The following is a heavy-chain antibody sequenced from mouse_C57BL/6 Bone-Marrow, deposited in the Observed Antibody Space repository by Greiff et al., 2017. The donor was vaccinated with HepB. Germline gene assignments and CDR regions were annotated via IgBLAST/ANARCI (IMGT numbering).Heavy chain of an antibody. V-gene: IGHV1-82*01. CDR3: ARSDYYGGDY. CDR2: IYPGDGDT. CDR1: GYAFSSSW. J-gene: IGHJ2*01. D-gene: IGHD1-1*01. Sequence: VKLQESGPELVKPGASVKISCKASGYAFSSSWMNWVKQRPGKGLEWIGRIYPGDGDTNYNGKFKGKATLTADKSSSTAYMQLSSLTSEDSAVYFCARSDYYGGDYWGQGTTLTVSS.